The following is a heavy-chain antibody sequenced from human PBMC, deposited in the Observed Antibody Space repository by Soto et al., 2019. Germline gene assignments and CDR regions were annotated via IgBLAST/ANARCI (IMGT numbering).Heavy chain of an antibody. D-gene: IGHD5-18*01. Sequence: SETLSLTCTVSGGSISSRSYYWGWIRQPPGRGLEYIGNIYYSGSTYYTPSLKSRVTISVDTSKNQFSLKLSSVTAADTAVYYCARHVLNSLRAMVTIFDYWSQGTLVTVSS. CDR3: ARHVLNSLRAMVTIFDY. CDR2: IYYSGST. J-gene: IGHJ4*02. V-gene: IGHV4-39*01. CDR1: GGSISSRSYY.